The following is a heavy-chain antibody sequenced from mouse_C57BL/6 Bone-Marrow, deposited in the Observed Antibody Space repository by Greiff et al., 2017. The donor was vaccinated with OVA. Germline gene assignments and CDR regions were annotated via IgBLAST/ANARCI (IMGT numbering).Heavy chain of an antibody. CDR3: ARYWLGFAY. CDR1: GYTFTSYG. V-gene: IGHV1-81*01. Sequence: QVQLKQSGAELARPGASVKLSCKASGYTFTSYGISWVKQRTGQGLEWIGEIYPRSGNTYYNEKFKGKATLTADKSSSTAYMELRSLTSEDSAVYFCARYWLGFAYWGQGTLVTVSA. J-gene: IGHJ3*01. D-gene: IGHD2-2*01. CDR2: IYPRSGNT.